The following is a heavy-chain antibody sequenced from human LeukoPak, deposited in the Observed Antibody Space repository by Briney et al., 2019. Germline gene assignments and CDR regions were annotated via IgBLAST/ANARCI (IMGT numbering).Heavy chain of an antibody. Sequence: ASVKVSCKASAYTFTSYDINWVRQATGQGLEWMGWMNPNSGNTGYAQKFQGRVTMTRNTSISTAYMALSSLRSEDTAVYYCARGAPGSYCSGGSCPYFDYWGQGTLISVSS. V-gene: IGHV1-8*01. D-gene: IGHD2-15*01. J-gene: IGHJ4*02. CDR2: MNPNSGNT. CDR1: AYTFTSYD. CDR3: ARGAPGSYCSGGSCPYFDY.